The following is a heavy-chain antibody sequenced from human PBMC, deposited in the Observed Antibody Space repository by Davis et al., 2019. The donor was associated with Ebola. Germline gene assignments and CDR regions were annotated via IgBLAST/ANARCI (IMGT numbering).Heavy chain of an antibody. CDR1: GGTFSSYG. D-gene: IGHD5-12*01. CDR3: ARDPWLRPDPNDYYYYGMDV. V-gene: IGHV1-69*13. CDR2: IISIFGTA. Sequence: SVKVSCKASGGTFSSYGISWVRQAPGQGLEWMGSIISIFGTANYAQKFQGRVTITADESTSTAYMEVSSLRSEDTAMYYCARDPWLRPDPNDYYYYGMDVWGQGTTVTVSS. J-gene: IGHJ6*02.